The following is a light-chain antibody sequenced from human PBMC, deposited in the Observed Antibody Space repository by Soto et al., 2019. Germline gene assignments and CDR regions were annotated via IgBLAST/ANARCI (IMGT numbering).Light chain of an antibody. Sequence: EIVLAQPPGTLSLSPGERATLSCRASQSVSSNYLAWYQQKPGQPPRLLIYGASSRATGIPDRFSGSGCGTDFTLTISRLEPEDFAVYYCQQDGSSPLTFGGGTKVEIK. CDR3: QQDGSSPLT. CDR1: QSVSSNY. CDR2: GAS. J-gene: IGKJ4*01. V-gene: IGKV3-20*01.